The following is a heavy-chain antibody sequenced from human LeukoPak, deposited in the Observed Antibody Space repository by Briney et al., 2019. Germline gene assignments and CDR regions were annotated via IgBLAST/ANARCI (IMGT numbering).Heavy chain of an antibody. J-gene: IGHJ4*02. D-gene: IGHD3-22*01. Sequence: GRTNYNPSLKSRLTLSVATSKNKFSLKLSSVTAADTAVYYCASPNDYYDSRGPSPLYFDFWGQGPLVTVSS. CDR3: ASPNDYYDSRGPSPLYFDF. CDR2: GRT. V-gene: IGHV4-34*01.